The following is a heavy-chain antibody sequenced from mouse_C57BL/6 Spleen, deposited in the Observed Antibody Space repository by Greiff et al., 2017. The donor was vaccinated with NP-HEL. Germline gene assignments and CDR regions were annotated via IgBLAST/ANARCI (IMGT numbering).Heavy chain of an antibody. D-gene: IGHD2-4*01. CDR3: ASPYDYDAYYFDY. J-gene: IGHJ2*01. CDR1: GYTFTSYW. CDR2: IDPSDSYT. Sequence: QVQLQQPGAELVRPGTSVKLSCKASGYTFTSYWMHWVKQRPGQGLEWIGVIDPSDSYTNYNQKFKGKATLTVDTSSSTAYMQLSSLTSEDSAVYYCASPYDYDAYYFDYWGQGTTLTVSS. V-gene: IGHV1-59*01.